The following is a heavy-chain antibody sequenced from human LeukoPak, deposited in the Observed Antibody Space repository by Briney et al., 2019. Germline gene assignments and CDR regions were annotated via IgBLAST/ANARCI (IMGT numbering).Heavy chain of an antibody. D-gene: IGHD2-2*01. J-gene: IGHJ6*03. CDR2: INHSGST. V-gene: IGHV4-34*01. CDR3: ARGLNPHGVSSHLYRYYYYMDV. CDR1: GGSFSGYY. Sequence: PSEILSLTCAVYGGSFSGYYWSWIRQPPGKGLEWIGEINHSGSTNYNPSLKSRVTISVDTSKNQFSLKLSSVTAADTAVYYCARGLNPHGVSSHLYRYYYYMDVWGKGTTVTVSS.